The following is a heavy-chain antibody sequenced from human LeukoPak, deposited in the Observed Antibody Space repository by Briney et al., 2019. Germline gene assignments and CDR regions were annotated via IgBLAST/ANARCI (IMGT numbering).Heavy chain of an antibody. CDR1: GYTFTGYY. CDR2: INPNSGGT. J-gene: IGHJ4*02. D-gene: IGHD5-18*01. V-gene: IGHV1-2*02. Sequence: ASVTVSCKASGYTFTGYYMHWVRQAPAQGLEWMGWINPNSGGTNYGQKFQGRVTMTRDTSISTAYMELSRLRSDDTAVYYCARVPGIQLWLRGVREFDYWGQGTLVTVPS. CDR3: ARVPGIQLWLRGVREFDY.